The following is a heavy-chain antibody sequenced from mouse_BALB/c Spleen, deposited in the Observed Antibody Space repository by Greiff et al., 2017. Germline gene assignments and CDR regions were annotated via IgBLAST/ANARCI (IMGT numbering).Heavy chain of an antibody. CDR2: ISSGSSTI. J-gene: IGHJ4*01. CDR3: ARSGNYAMDY. D-gene: IGHD1-1*02. V-gene: IGHV5-17*02. Sequence: DVKLQESGGGLVQPGGSRKLSCAASGFTFSSFGMHWVRQAPEKGLEWVAYISSGSSTIYYADTVKGRFTISRDNPKNTLFLQMTSLRSEDTAMYYCARSGNYAMDYWGQGTSVTVSS. CDR1: GFTFSSFG.